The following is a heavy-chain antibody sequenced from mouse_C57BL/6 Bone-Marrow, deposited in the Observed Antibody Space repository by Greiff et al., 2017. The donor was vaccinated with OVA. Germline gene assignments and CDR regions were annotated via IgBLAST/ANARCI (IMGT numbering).Heavy chain of an antibody. Sequence: VQLQQSGPELVKPGASVKISCKASGYTFTDYYMNWVKQSHGKSLEWIGDINPNNGGTSYNQKFKGKATLTVDKSSSTAYMELRSLTSEDSAVYYCARVTTVVAEFYYAMDYWGQGTSVTVSS. CDR3: ARVTTVVAEFYYAMDY. CDR1: GYTFTDYY. V-gene: IGHV1-26*01. D-gene: IGHD1-1*01. CDR2: INPNNGGT. J-gene: IGHJ4*01.